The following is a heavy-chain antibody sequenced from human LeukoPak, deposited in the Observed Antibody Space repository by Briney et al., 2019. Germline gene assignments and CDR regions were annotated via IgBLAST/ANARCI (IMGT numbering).Heavy chain of an antibody. V-gene: IGHV4-59*08. D-gene: IGHD3/OR15-3a*01. CDR3: ARRVRSLFGLDAFDI. Sequence: SETLSLTCTVSGGSISSYYWSWIRQPPGKGLEWIGYIYYSGSTNYNPSLKSRITISVDTSKNQFSLKLSSVTAADTAVYYCARRVRSLFGLDAFDIWGQGTMVTVSS. CDR1: GGSISSYY. J-gene: IGHJ3*02. CDR2: IYYSGST.